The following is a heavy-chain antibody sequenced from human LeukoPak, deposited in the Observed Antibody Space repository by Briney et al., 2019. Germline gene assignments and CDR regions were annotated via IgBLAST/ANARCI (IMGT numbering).Heavy chain of an antibody. CDR1: GGTFRRHA. CDR2: INTNTGNA. D-gene: IGHD3-10*02. CDR3: ARDVGYSYGRGHYYYGMDV. V-gene: IGHV7-4-1*02. Sequence: GASVKVSCKASGGTFRRHAFTWVRQAPGQGFEWMGWINTNTGNATYAQGFTGRFVFSFDTSVSTAYLRISSLKVEDTAVYYCARDVGYSYGRGHYYYGMDVWGQGTTVTVSS. J-gene: IGHJ6*02.